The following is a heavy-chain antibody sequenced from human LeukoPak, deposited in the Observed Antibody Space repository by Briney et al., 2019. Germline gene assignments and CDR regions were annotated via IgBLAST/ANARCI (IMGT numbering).Heavy chain of an antibody. CDR1: GFTFSSYA. V-gene: IGHV3-23*01. Sequence: LTGGSLRLSCAASGFTFSSYAMSWVRQAPGKGLEWVSGISGSGGTTYYAGSVKGRFTISRDNSKATLYLQMNSLRADDTAVYFCAKDKITAVGPNWFDPWGQGTLVTVSS. D-gene: IGHD6-13*01. CDR2: ISGSGGTT. CDR3: AKDKITAVGPNWFDP. J-gene: IGHJ5*02.